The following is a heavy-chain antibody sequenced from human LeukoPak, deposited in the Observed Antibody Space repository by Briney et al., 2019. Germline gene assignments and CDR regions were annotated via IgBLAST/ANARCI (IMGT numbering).Heavy chain of an antibody. V-gene: IGHV1-18*01. D-gene: IGHD3-9*01. CDR3: ARAAQRLRYFDWTRRDYFDY. J-gene: IGHJ4*02. Sequence: ASVKVSCKASGYTFNSYGITWVRQAPGQGLERMGWINTYNGNTNYAQKVQGRVTMTTDTSTSTAYMELRSLRSDDTAVYYCARAAQRLRYFDWTRRDYFDYWGQGTLVTVSS. CDR1: GYTFNSYG. CDR2: INTYNGNT.